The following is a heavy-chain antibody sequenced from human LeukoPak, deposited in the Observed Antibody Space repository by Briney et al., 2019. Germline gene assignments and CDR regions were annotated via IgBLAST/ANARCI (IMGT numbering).Heavy chain of an antibody. CDR3: ARAGLYSGSGLDY. CDR1: GFTFSSYN. J-gene: IGHJ4*02. CDR2: ISSGSGYM. Sequence: GGSLRLSCAVSGFTFSSYNMDWVRQAPGKGLEWVSAISSGSGYMYYADSVKGRFTISRDNAKNSLYLEMNSLRAEDTSVYYCARAGLYSGSGLDYWGQGILVTVSS. D-gene: IGHD5-12*01. V-gene: IGHV3-21*01.